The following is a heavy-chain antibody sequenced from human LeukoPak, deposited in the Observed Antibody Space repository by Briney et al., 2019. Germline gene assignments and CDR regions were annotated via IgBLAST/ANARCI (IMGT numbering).Heavy chain of an antibody. J-gene: IGHJ4*02. D-gene: IGHD5-12*01. CDR1: GGSFSGYY. CDR3: ARDPNDGYPDS. CDR2: INHSGST. V-gene: IGHV4-34*01. Sequence: SETLSLTCAVYGGSFSGYYWSWIRQPPGKGLEWIGEINHSGSTNYNPSLKSRVTISVDTSKNQFSLKLSSVTAADTAVYYCARDPNDGYPDSWGQGTLVTVSS.